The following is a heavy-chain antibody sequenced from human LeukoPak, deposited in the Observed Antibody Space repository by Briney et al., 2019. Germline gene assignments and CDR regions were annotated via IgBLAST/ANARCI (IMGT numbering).Heavy chain of an antibody. CDR1: GFTVSSNY. V-gene: IGHV3-53*01. D-gene: IGHD3-10*01. CDR2: IYGDGTT. J-gene: IGHJ4*02. Sequence: TGVSLRLSCAASGFTVSSNYRSWVRQAPGKGLDWVSIIYGDGTTYYADSVKGRFTISRDNSKNTVYLQMNSLRAEDTAVYYCATTPRGSGNYFDYWGQGTLVTVSS. CDR3: ATTPRGSGNYFDY.